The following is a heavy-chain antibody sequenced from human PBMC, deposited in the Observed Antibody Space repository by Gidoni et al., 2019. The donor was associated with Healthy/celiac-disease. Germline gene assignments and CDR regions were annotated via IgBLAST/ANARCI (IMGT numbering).Heavy chain of an antibody. Sequence: QVPLQQWGAGLLKPSETLSLTCAVYGGSFSGYYWSWIRQPPGKGLEWIGEINHSGITNYNPSLKSRVTISVDTSKNQFSLKLSSVTAADTAVYYCARGAGYCSSTSCYTYYYYYYMDVWGKGTTVTVSS. CDR1: GGSFSGYY. V-gene: IGHV4-34*01. D-gene: IGHD2-2*02. J-gene: IGHJ6*03. CDR3: ARGAGYCSSTSCYTYYYYYYMDV. CDR2: INHSGIT.